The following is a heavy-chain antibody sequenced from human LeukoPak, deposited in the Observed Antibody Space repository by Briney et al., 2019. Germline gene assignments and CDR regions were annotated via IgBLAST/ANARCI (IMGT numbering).Heavy chain of an antibody. CDR1: GGTFSSYA. J-gene: IGHJ6*02. CDR2: IIPIFGTA. CDR3: ATSWGPDTSAFRWGRDGMDV. D-gene: IGHD3-16*01. Sequence: ASVKVSCKASGGTFSSYAISWARQAPGQGLEWMGGIIPIFGTANYAQKFQGRVTITADESTSTAYMELSSLRSEDTAVYYCATSWGPDTSAFRWGRDGMDVWGQGTTVIVS. V-gene: IGHV1-69*01.